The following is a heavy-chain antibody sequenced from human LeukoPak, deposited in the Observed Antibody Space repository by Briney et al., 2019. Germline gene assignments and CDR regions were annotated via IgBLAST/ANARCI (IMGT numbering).Heavy chain of an antibody. D-gene: IGHD1/OR15-1a*01. CDR3: ARTPTTPGRWFDP. V-gene: IGHV5-51*01. J-gene: IGHJ5*02. CDR2: IYPGDSDT. CDR1: GYSFTSYW. Sequence: GESLKISCKGSGYSFTSYWIGWVRQMPGKGLEWMGIIYPGDSDTRYSPSFQGQVTISADKSISTAYLQWSSLRASDTAMYYCARTPTTPGRWFDPWGQGTLVTVSS.